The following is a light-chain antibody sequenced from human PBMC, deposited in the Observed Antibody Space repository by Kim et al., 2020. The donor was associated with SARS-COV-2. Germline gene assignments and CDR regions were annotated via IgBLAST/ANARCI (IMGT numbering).Light chain of an antibody. V-gene: IGKV1-33*01. Sequence: DIQMTQSPSSLSASVGDRVTITCQASQDITNYLNWYQQKPGKAPKFLISGASNLETGVPSRFSGSGSGTHFTFTISSLQPEDVATYYCQQYDNLPLTFGGGTKVDIK. CDR1: QDITNY. CDR3: QQYDNLPLT. CDR2: GAS. J-gene: IGKJ4*01.